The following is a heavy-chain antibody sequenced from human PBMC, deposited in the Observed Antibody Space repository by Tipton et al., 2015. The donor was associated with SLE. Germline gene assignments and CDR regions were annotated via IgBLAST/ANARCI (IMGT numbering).Heavy chain of an antibody. CDR2: MYYTGGT. V-gene: IGHV4-39*07. CDR1: GGSFRDGSYY. D-gene: IGHD1-7*01. J-gene: IGHJ6*03. CDR3: ARASWTWNSGYMDV. Sequence: LRLSCTVSGGSFRDGSYYWNWIRQPPGKGLEWIGNMYYTGGTHYNPSLESRLTMSLDTSDNQFSLKLTSVTAADTAVYYCARASWTWNSGYMDVWGKGTTVSVSS.